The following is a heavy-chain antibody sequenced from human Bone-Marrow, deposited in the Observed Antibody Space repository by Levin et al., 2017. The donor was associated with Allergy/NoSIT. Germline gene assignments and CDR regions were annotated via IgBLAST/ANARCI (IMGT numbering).Heavy chain of an antibody. CDR2: IYHSGSS. Sequence: SETLSLTCTVSGYSISSGYYWGWIRQPPGKGLEWIGNIYHSGSSYYVPSLKSRVAISVDASKNQFSLKLTSVTAADTAVYYCARLQRGYSSEIDYWGQGTLVTVSS. V-gene: IGHV4-38-2*02. CDR3: ARLQRGYSSEIDY. CDR1: GYSISSGYY. J-gene: IGHJ4*02. D-gene: IGHD5-18*01.